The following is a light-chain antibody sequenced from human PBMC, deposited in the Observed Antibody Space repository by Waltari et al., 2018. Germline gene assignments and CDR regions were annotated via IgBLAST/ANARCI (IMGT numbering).Light chain of an antibody. CDR3: MQTTRFWT. J-gene: IGKJ1*01. CDR2: KIS. V-gene: IGKV2-24*01. CDR1: QSPVHSDGNTY. Sequence: DIVLTQTPLSSPVTLGQPASISCMSSQSPVHSDGNTYLSWLQQRPGQPPRLLMYKISNRCSGVPDRFSGSGAGTDFTLKISRVEAEDVGVYYCMQTTRFWTFGQGTRVEIK.